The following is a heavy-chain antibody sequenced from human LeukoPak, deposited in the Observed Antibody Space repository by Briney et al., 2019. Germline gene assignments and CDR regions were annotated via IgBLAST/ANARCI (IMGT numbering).Heavy chain of an antibody. V-gene: IGHV4-31*03. CDR2: FYHSGST. CDR1: GWFISGGAFY. J-gene: IGHJ6*03. Sequence: PSRTVSLTFLVSGWFISGGAFYWLCPRQNPGKPLVWIGFFYHSGSTLYTPSLRGRATIVVAPSKNQCYLKLTSVTVADTAAYYCARVPHMADALANSYYMDVWGKGTTVTVSS. CDR3: ARVPHMADALANSYYMDV. D-gene: IGHD2-21*01.